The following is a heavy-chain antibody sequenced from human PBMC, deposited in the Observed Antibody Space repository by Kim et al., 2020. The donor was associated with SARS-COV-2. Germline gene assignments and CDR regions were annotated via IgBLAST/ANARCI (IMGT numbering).Heavy chain of an antibody. D-gene: IGHD6-13*01. V-gene: IGHV4-61*03. CDR1: GGSVSSGSYY. Sequence: SETLSLTCSVSGGSVSSGSYYWHWIRQSPGKGLEWIGYIYFIGSANYNPSLKSRVTISRDTSKNHLSLELTSVTAADTAVYFCVRGGRSSPLFDSWGQGTLVTVSS. CDR2: IYFIGSA. J-gene: IGHJ4*02. CDR3: VRGGRSSPLFDS.